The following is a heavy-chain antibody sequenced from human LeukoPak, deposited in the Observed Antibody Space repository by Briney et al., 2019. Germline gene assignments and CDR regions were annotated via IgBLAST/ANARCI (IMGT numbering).Heavy chain of an antibody. J-gene: IGHJ3*02. CDR2: ISWNSGCI. CDR1: GFTFDDYA. CDR3: ARDYDSSGFGAFDI. V-gene: IGHV3-9*01. D-gene: IGHD3-22*01. Sequence: GGSLRLSCAASGFTFDDYAMHWVRQAPGKGLEWVSGISWNSGCIGYADSVKGRFTISRDNAKNSLYLQMNSLRAEDTALYYCARDYDSSGFGAFDIWGQGTMVTVSS.